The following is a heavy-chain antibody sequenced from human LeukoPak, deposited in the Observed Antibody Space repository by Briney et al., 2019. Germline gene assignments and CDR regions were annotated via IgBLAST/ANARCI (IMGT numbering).Heavy chain of an antibody. CDR1: GFSFTAYS. J-gene: IGHJ4*02. V-gene: IGHV3-48*01. CDR3: ARRFDS. CDR2: IGPGGDI. Sequence: PGGSLRLSCAASGFSFTAYSMNWVRQAPGRGLEWISYIGPGGDIYYADSVTGRSTVSRDTAKNSLYLQMNGLRVEDTAVYYCARRFDSWGQGTLVTVSS.